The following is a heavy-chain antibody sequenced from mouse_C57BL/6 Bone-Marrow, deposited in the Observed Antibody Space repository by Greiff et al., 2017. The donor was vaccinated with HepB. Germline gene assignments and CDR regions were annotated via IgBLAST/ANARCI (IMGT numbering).Heavy chain of an antibody. Sequence: EVQLQQSGAELVRPGASVKLSCTASGFNIKDDYMHWVKQRPEQGLEWIGWIDPENGDTEYASKFQGKATITADTSSNTAYLQLSSLTSEDTAVYYYTIIWYFDVWGTGTTVTVSS. V-gene: IGHV14-4*01. D-gene: IGHD2-4*01. CDR3: TIIWYFDV. J-gene: IGHJ1*03. CDR2: IDPENGDT. CDR1: GFNIKDDY.